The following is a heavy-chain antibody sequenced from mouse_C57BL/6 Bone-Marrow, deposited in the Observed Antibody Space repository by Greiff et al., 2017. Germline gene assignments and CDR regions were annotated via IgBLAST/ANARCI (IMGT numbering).Heavy chain of an antibody. J-gene: IGHJ2*01. CDR2: IDPSDSET. V-gene: IGHV1-52*01. CDR1: GYTFTSYW. Sequence: QVHVKQSGAELVRPGSSVKLSCKASGYTFTSYWMHWVKQRPIQGLEWIGNIDPSDSETHYNQKFKDKATLTVDKSSSTAYMQLSSLTSEDSAVYYCAREGDYYFDYWCQGTTLTVTS. CDR3: AREGDYYFDY. D-gene: IGHD2-13*01.